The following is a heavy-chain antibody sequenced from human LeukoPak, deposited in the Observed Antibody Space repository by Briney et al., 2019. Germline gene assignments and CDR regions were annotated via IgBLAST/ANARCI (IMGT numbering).Heavy chain of an antibody. V-gene: IGHV4-31*11. CDR2: IYYSGST. CDR3: ARVTVGYYGSGSYGAFDI. CDR1: GGSISSSNW. Sequence: SETLSLTCAVSGGSISSSNWWSWVRQHPGKGLEWIGYIYYSGSTYYNPSLKSRVTISVDTSKNQFSLKLSSVTAADTAVYYCARVTVGYYGSGSYGAFDIWGQGTMVTVSS. D-gene: IGHD3-10*01. J-gene: IGHJ3*02.